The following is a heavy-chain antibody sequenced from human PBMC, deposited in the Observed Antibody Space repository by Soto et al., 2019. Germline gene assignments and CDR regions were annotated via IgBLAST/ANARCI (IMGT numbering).Heavy chain of an antibody. Sequence: SQTLSLTCTVSGGSISSYYWSWIRQPPGKGLEWIGYIYYSGSTNYNPSLKSRVTISVDTSKNQFSLKLSSVTAADTAVYYCARSLLSEVRGVIPDAFDIWGQGTMVTVSS. CDR1: GGSISSYY. CDR3: ARSLLSEVRGVIPDAFDI. D-gene: IGHD3-10*01. V-gene: IGHV4-59*08. CDR2: IYYSGST. J-gene: IGHJ3*02.